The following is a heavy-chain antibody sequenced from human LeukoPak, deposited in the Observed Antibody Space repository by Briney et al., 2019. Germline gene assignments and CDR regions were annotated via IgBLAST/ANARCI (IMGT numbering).Heavy chain of an antibody. CDR1: GFTFTNDW. J-gene: IGHJ4*02. D-gene: IGHD4-11*01. CDR2: IKSKSDGGTT. V-gene: IGHV3-15*01. CDR3: TTDDYSD. Sequence: GGSLRLSCAASGFTFTNDWMSWVRQAPGKGLECVGRIKSKSDGGTTDYAAPVKGRFTISRDDSENMLYLQMNSLKTEDTALYYCTTDDYSDWGQGTLVTVSS.